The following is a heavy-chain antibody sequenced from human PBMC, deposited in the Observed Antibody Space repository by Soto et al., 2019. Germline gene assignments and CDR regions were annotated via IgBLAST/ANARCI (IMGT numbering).Heavy chain of an antibody. Sequence: QVQLQESGPGRVKPSQTLSLTCTVSGASMNSGAYYCSWVRQPPVKGLEWIGYIYHNGRTYNNPSLMSRVTMSLDTSKNQFSLKLTSVSAADTAVYYCARVSATGTRWFDTWGQGTLVTGSS. CDR2: IYHNGRT. V-gene: IGHV4-31*03. CDR3: ARVSATGTRWFDT. D-gene: IGHD6-13*01. J-gene: IGHJ5*02. CDR1: GASMNSGAYY.